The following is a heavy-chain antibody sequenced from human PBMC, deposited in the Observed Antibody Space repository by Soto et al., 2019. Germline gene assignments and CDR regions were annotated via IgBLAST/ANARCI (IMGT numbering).Heavy chain of an antibody. Sequence: EVQLLESGGGLVQPGGSLRLSCAVSGFTFNSYGMSWVRQAPGKGLEWVSAISASGGSSYYADSVKGRFTISRDNSKNTLFLQMNSLSAEDTAVYYCARRYYYDGSGPYGMDVWGQGTTVTVSS. CDR2: ISASGGSS. D-gene: IGHD3-22*01. CDR3: ARRYYYDGSGPYGMDV. J-gene: IGHJ6*02. CDR1: GFTFNSYG. V-gene: IGHV3-23*01.